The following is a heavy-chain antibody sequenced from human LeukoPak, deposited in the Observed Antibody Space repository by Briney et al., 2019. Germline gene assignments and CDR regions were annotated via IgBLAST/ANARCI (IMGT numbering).Heavy chain of an antibody. J-gene: IGHJ4*02. CDR3: ARDSWDSSGYYHDY. CDR2: MNPNSGNT. V-gene: IGHV1-8*01. D-gene: IGHD3-22*01. CDR1: GYTFTSYD. Sequence: ASVKVSCKASGYTFTSYDINWVRQATGQGLEWMGWMNPNSGNTGYAQKFQGRVTMTRNTSISTAYMELSRLRSDDTAVYYCARDSWDSSGYYHDYWGQGTLVTVSS.